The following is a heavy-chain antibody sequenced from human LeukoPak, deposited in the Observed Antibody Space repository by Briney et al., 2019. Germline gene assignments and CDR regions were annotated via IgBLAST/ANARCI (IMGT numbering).Heavy chain of an antibody. Sequence: GASVKVSCKASGYTFTSYAMHWVRQAPGQRLEWMGWINAGNGNTKYSQKFQGRVTITRDTSASTAYMELSSLRSEDTAVYYCAKVIRKTTASQADYYYGMDVWGQGTTVTVSS. V-gene: IGHV1-3*01. D-gene: IGHD4-17*01. CDR2: INAGNGNT. CDR1: GYTFTSYA. J-gene: IGHJ6*02. CDR3: AKVIRKTTASQADYYYGMDV.